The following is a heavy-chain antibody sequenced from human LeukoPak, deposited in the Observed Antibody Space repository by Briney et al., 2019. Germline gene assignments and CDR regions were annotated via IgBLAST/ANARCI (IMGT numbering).Heavy chain of an antibody. CDR2: ISAYNGNT. D-gene: IGHD6-19*01. CDR3: ASHLRYSSGWYGGWFDP. CDR1: GYTFTSYG. Sequence: ASVKVSCKASGYTFTSYGISWVRQAPGQGLEWMGWISAYNGNTNYAQKLQGRVTMTTDTSTSTAYMELRSLRSDDTAVYYCASHLRYSSGWYGGWFDPWGQGTLVTASS. V-gene: IGHV1-18*01. J-gene: IGHJ5*02.